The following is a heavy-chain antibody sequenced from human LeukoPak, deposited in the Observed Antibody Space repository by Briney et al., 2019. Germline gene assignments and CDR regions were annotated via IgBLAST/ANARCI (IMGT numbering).Heavy chain of an antibody. Sequence: RASVKVSCKASGYTFTSYGISWVRQAPGQGLEWMGWISAYNGNTNYAQKLQGRVTMTTDTSTSTAYMELRSLRSEDTAVYYCATRPAWGRGNWFDPWGQGTLVTVSS. D-gene: IGHD3-16*01. CDR1: GYTFTSYG. J-gene: IGHJ5*02. CDR3: ATRPAWGRGNWFDP. CDR2: ISAYNGNT. V-gene: IGHV1-18*01.